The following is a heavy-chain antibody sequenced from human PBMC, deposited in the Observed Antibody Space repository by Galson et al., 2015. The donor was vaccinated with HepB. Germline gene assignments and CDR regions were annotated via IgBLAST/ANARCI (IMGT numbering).Heavy chain of an antibody. Sequence: SLRLSCAASGFTFRSYNMNWVRQAPGKVLEWVSSISSSRSYIYYADSVKGRFTISRDNAEISLYLQMTGLRAEDTAVYYCARVWSLASSPSNFDLWGRGTLVTVSS. V-gene: IGHV3-21*06. CDR1: GFTFRSYN. J-gene: IGHJ2*01. CDR2: ISSSRSYI. CDR3: ARVWSLASSPSNFDL. D-gene: IGHD2-2*01.